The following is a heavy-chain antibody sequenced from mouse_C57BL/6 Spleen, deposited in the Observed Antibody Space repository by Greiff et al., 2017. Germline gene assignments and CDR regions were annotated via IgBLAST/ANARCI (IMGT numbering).Heavy chain of an antibody. CDR3: ARTTGVPYFDD. Sequence: QVQLQQPGAELVRPGSSVKLSCKASGYTFTSYWMHWVKQRPIQGLEWIGNIDPSDSETHYNQKFKDKATLTVDKSSSTAYMQLSSLTSEDSAVYYCARTTGVPYFDDWGQGTTRTVSS. CDR1: GYTFTSYW. V-gene: IGHV1-52*01. D-gene: IGHD1-1*01. CDR2: IDPSDSET. J-gene: IGHJ2*01.